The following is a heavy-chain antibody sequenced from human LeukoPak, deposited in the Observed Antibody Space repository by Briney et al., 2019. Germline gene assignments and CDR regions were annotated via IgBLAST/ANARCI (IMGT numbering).Heavy chain of an antibody. CDR3: ARGIPIVVVPAAIRDYYYYYYMDV. CDR2: ISAYNGNT. Sequence: ASVKVSCKASGYTFTSYGISWVRQAPGQGLEWMGWISAYNGNTNYAQKLQGRVTMTTDTSTSTAYMEPRSLRSDDTAVYYCARGIPIVVVPAAIRDYYYYYYMDVWGKGTTVTVSS. CDR1: GYTFTSYG. V-gene: IGHV1-18*01. D-gene: IGHD2-2*01. J-gene: IGHJ6*03.